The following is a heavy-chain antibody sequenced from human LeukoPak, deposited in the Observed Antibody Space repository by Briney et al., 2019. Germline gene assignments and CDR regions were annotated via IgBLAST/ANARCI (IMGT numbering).Heavy chain of an antibody. CDR2: ISSSSSYI. CDR3: AKDYRYGSGSFFDY. CDR1: GFTFSSYS. V-gene: IGHV3-21*01. D-gene: IGHD3-10*01. J-gene: IGHJ4*02. Sequence: GGSLRLSCAASGFTFSSYSMNWVRQAPGKGLEWVSSISSSSSYIYYADSVKGRFTISRDNSKNTLYLQMNSLRADDTAVYYCAKDYRYGSGSFFDYWGQGTLVTVSS.